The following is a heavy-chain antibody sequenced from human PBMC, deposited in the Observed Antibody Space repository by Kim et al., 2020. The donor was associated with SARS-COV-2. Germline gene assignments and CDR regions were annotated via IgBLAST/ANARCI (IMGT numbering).Heavy chain of an antibody. Sequence: GGSLRLSCAASGFTFSSYWMSWVRQAPGKGLEWVANIKQDGSEKYYVDSVKGRFTISRDNAKNSLYLQMNSLRAEDTAVYYCASDERGSLLWFGSLQHYGMDVWGQGTTVTVSS. CDR2: IKQDGSEK. CDR3: ASDERGSLLWFGSLQHYGMDV. D-gene: IGHD3-10*01. CDR1: GFTFSSYW. V-gene: IGHV3-7*03. J-gene: IGHJ6*02.